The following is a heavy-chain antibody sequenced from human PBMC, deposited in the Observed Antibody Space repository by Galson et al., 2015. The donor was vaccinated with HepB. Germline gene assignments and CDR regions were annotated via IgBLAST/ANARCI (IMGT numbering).Heavy chain of an antibody. CDR1: GGTFSTYA. CDR2: ITPMFGIP. D-gene: IGHD2-2*01. Sequence: SVKVSCKASGGTFSTYAISWVRQGPGQALEWMGGITPMFGIPNYAQKFQGRVTITADESTSTAYMELSSLRSEDTAVYYCARGLEDFGLPVAMRGVYNLDHWGQGTQVTVSS. CDR3: ARGLEDFGLPVAMRGVYNLDH. V-gene: IGHV1-69*13. J-gene: IGHJ4*02.